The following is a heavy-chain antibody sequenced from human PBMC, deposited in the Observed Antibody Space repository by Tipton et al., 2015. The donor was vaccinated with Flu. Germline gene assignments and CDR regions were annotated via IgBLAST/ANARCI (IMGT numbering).Heavy chain of an antibody. V-gene: IGHV4-38-2*01. D-gene: IGHD3-10*01. CDR1: GYSISSGYY. J-gene: IGHJ3*02. Sequence: TLSLTCAVSGYSISSGYYWGWIRQPPGKGLEWIGSIYHSGGTYYNPSLKSRVTISVDTSKNQFSLKLSSVTAADTAVYYCARAHPTGSLGAFDIWGQGTMVTVSS. CDR3: ARAHPTGSLGAFDI. CDR2: IYHSGGT.